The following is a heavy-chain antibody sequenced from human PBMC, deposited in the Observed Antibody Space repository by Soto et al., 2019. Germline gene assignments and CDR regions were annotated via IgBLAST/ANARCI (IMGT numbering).Heavy chain of an antibody. CDR2: IYSGGST. V-gene: IGHV3-66*01. Sequence: EVQLVESWGGLVQPGGSLRLSCAASGFTVSTKYMSWVRHAPGKGLEWVSVIYSGGSTFYADSVRSRFTISRDNSKNTVNLQMNSLRVEDTAVYYCARDPWAADYWGQGTLVTVSS. CDR3: ARDPWAADY. CDR1: GFTVSTKY. D-gene: IGHD3-16*01. J-gene: IGHJ4*02.